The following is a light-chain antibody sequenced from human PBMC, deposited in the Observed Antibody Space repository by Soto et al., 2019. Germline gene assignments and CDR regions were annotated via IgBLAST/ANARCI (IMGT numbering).Light chain of an antibody. J-gene: IGLJ1*01. V-gene: IGLV2-8*01. CDR1: SSDVGGYNY. CDR3: SSYAASNNYI. Sequence: QSVLTQPPSASGSPGQSVTISCTGTSSDVGGYNYVSWYQQHPGKAPKLMIYEVSKRPSGVPDRFSGSKSGNTASLTVSGLQAEDEADYYCSSYAASNNYIFGTGTKGTVL. CDR2: EVS.